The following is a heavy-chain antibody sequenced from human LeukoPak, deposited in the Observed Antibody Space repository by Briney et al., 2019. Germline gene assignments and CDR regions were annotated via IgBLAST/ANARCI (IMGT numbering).Heavy chain of an antibody. CDR3: ARGFDGNFDY. J-gene: IGHJ4*02. Sequence: GGSLRLSCAASGFTFDDYGMSWVRQAPGKGLEWVSGINWNGDNTDYADSVKGRFTISRDNAKNSLYLQMNSLRAEDTALYYCARGFDGNFDYWGQGTLVTVSS. CDR1: GFTFDDYG. D-gene: IGHD3-9*01. CDR2: INWNGDNT. V-gene: IGHV3-20*04.